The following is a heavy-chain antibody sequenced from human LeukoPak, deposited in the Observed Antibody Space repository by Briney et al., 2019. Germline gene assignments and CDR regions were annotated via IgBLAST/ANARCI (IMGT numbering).Heavy chain of an antibody. Sequence: PGRSLRLSCAASGFTFSSYDMHWVRQAPGKGLEWVAVISYDGSNKYYGDSVKGRITISRDNSKNTLYVQMNSLRPEDTAVYYCAKGRGIAAAGTSFDYWGQGTLVTVSS. J-gene: IGHJ4*02. CDR3: AKGRGIAAAGTSFDY. V-gene: IGHV3-30*18. CDR1: GFTFSSYD. CDR2: ISYDGSNK. D-gene: IGHD6-13*01.